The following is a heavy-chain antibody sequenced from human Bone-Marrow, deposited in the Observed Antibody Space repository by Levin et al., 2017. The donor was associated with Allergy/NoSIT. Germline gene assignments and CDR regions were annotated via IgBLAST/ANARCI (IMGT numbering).Heavy chain of an antibody. V-gene: IGHV3-53*01. CDR1: GFTVSSNY. CDR3: ATSTRVDTAMVGPFGY. CDR2: IYSGGST. J-gene: IGHJ4*02. Sequence: GESLKISCAASGFTVSSNYMSWVRQAPGKGLEWVSVIYSGGSTYYADSVKGRFTISRDNSKNTLYLQMNSLRAEDTAVYYCATSTRVDTAMVGPFGYWGQGTLVTVSS. D-gene: IGHD5-18*01.